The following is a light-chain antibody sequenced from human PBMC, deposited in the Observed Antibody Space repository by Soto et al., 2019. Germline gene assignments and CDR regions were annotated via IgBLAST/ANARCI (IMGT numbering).Light chain of an antibody. CDR1: SSDVGNYNF. CDR2: EVS. J-gene: IGLJ2*01. CDR3: CSYTRSDTLL. V-gene: IGLV2-23*02. Sequence: QSVLTQPASVSGSPGQSITISCIGTSSDVGNYNFVSWYQHHPGKAPRLIISEVSNRPSGIPSRFSGSKSGNMASLTISGLRAEDEADYYCCSYTRSDTLLFGGGTKLTVL.